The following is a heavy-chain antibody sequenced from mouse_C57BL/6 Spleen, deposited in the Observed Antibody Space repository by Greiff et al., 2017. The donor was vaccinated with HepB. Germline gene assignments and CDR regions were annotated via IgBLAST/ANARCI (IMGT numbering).Heavy chain of an antibody. CDR3: ARHKDYGSSLYYAMDY. V-gene: IGHV5-6*01. Sequence: EVKLMESGGDLVKPGGSLKLSCAASGFTFSSYGMSWVRQTPDKRLEWVATISSGGSYTYYPDSVKGRFTISRDNAKNTLYLQMSSLKSEDTAMYYCARHKDYGSSLYYAMDYWGQGTSVTVSS. CDR2: ISSGGSYT. D-gene: IGHD1-1*01. J-gene: IGHJ4*01. CDR1: GFTFSSYG.